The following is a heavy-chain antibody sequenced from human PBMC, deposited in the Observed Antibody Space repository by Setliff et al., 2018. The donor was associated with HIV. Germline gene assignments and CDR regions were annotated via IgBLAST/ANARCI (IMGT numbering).Heavy chain of an antibody. Sequence: SETLSLTCNVSGGSINTGGYYWSWIRQPPGKGLEWIGEINHSGSTNYNPSLKSRVTISVDTSKSQFSLRLSSVTAADTAGYYCARQRDFDWLLQNYYYMDVWGKGATVTVSS. CDR2: INHSGST. CDR3: ARQRDFDWLLQNYYYMDV. J-gene: IGHJ6*03. CDR1: GGSINTGGYY. V-gene: IGHV4-39*01. D-gene: IGHD3-9*01.